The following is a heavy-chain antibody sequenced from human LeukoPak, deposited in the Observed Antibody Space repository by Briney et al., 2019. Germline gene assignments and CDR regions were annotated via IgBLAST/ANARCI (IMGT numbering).Heavy chain of an antibody. CDR1: DGSINGYY. J-gene: IGHJ4*02. CDR2: IYYTGST. Sequence: SETLSLTCTVSDGSINGYYWSWIRQSPGKGLESLGYIYYTGSTNYNPSLKSRVTISVDTSKNQFSLKLSSVTAADTAVYYCARGSGYDNGFGNYWGQGTLVTVSS. D-gene: IGHD5-12*01. V-gene: IGHV4-59*01. CDR3: ARGSGYDNGFGNY.